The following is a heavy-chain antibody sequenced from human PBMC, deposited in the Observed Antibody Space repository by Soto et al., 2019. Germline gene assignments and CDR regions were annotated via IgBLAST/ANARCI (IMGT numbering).Heavy chain of an antibody. Sequence: SGPTLVNPTQTLTLTCTFSGFSLSTSGVGVGWIRQPPGKALEWLALIYWDDDKRYSPSLKSRLTITKDTSKNQVVLTMTNMDPVDTATYYCAHSNYDILTGYYSSSYYFDYWGQGTLVTVSS. CDR3: AHSNYDILTGYYSSSYYFDY. CDR2: IYWDDDK. J-gene: IGHJ4*02. V-gene: IGHV2-5*02. D-gene: IGHD3-9*01. CDR1: GFSLSTSGVG.